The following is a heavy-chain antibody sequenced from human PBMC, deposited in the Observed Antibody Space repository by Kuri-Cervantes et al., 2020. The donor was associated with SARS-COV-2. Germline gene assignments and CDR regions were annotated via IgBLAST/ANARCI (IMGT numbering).Heavy chain of an antibody. Sequence: GESLKISCAASGFTFSSYVMHWVRQAPGKGLEWVAVIWYDGSNKYYADSVKGRFTISRDNSKNTLYLQMNSLRAEDTAVYYCASVGYSGYDPHGGMDVWGQGTTVTVSS. CDR3: ASVGYSGYDPHGGMDV. CDR1: GFTFSSYV. V-gene: IGHV3-33*01. D-gene: IGHD5-12*01. CDR2: IWYDGSNK. J-gene: IGHJ6*02.